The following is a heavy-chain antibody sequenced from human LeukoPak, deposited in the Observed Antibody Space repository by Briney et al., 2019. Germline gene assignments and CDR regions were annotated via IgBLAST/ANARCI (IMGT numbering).Heavy chain of an antibody. V-gene: IGHV4-31*03. CDR3: ARDPRVDAFDI. Sequence: SETLSLTCTVSGGSISSSSYHWGWIRQHPGKGLEWIGYIYYSGSTYYNPSLKSRVTISVDTSKNQFSLKLSSVTAADTAVYYCARDPRVDAFDIWGQGTMVTVSS. J-gene: IGHJ3*02. CDR2: IYYSGST. CDR1: GGSISSSSYH.